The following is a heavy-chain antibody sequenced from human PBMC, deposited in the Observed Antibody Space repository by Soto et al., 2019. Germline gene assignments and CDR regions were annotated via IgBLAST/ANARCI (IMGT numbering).Heavy chain of an antibody. Sequence: PSETLSLTCNVSGFSISRGFYWGGVRQPPGKGLEWIGAIYHSGTTYFNPSLKSRVTMTIDTSKNQFSLSLASVAAADTAMYYCARGMNPQDYWGQGALVTVSS. CDR3: ARGMNPQDY. CDR2: IYHSGTT. J-gene: IGHJ4*02. D-gene: IGHD6-13*01. V-gene: IGHV4-38-2*02. CDR1: GFSISRGFY.